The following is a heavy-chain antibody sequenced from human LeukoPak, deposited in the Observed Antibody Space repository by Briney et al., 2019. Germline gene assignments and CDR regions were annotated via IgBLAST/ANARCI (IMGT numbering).Heavy chain of an antibody. Sequence: PGGSLRLSCAASGFTFSSYSMNWVRQAPGKTLEWVSSISGSGSYIYYADSVKGRFTISRDNSKNTLFLQMNSLRLDDTAIYYCVFEPGEVGQGGFEFWGQGTRVTVS. CDR1: GFTFSSYS. V-gene: IGHV3-21*06. CDR2: ISGSGSYI. J-gene: IGHJ3*01. CDR3: VFEPGEVGQGGFEF. D-gene: IGHD3-10*02.